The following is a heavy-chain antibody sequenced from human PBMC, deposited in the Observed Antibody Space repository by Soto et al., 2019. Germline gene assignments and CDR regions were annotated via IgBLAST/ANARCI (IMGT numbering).Heavy chain of an antibody. CDR2: ISGSGGST. D-gene: IGHD3-22*01. CDR3: ARDARITMIVPYYYYVMDV. CDR1: GFTFSSYA. Sequence: GGSLRLSCAASGFTFSSYAMSWVRQAPGKGLEWVSAISGSGGSTYYADSVKGRFTISRDNSKNTLYLQMNSLRAEDTAVYYCARDARITMIVPYYYYVMDVWGQGTTVTVSS. J-gene: IGHJ6*02. V-gene: IGHV3-23*01.